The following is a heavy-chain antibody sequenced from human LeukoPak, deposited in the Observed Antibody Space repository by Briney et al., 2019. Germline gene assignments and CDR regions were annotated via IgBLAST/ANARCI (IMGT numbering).Heavy chain of an antibody. CDR2: IHYGGNT. Sequence: PSETLSLTCTVSGGSMSNHYWSWIWQPPGKGLEWIGYIHYGGNTDYNPSLRSRLTISVDTSNNQLSLKLSSVPAADTAVYYCVRRGDGYPYYFDYWGQGTLVTVSS. D-gene: IGHD5-24*01. CDR1: GGSMSNHY. CDR3: VRRGDGYPYYFDY. V-gene: IGHV4-59*11. J-gene: IGHJ4*02.